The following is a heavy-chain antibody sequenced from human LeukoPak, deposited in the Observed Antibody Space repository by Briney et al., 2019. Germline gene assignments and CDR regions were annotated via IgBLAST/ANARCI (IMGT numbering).Heavy chain of an antibody. CDR2: ISSSGSTI. V-gene: IGHV3-11*01. CDR3: AKDTGSYGFWSGYYRGAFDI. Sequence: GGSLRLSCAASGFTFSDYYMSWIRQAPGKGLEWVSYISSSGSTIYYADSVKGRFTISRDNAKNSLYLQMNSLRAEDTAVYYCAKDTGSYGFWSGYYRGAFDIWGQGTMVTVSS. J-gene: IGHJ3*02. D-gene: IGHD3-3*01. CDR1: GFTFSDYY.